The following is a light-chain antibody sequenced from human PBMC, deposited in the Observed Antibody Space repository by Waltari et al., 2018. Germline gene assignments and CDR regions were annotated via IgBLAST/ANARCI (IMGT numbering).Light chain of an antibody. J-gene: IGLJ3*02. CDR2: GNG. V-gene: IGLV1-40*01. CDR3: QSYDNRLSGWV. CDR1: RTNIGAPYV. Sequence: QSVLTQPPSVSGAPGQRATTSCTGSRTNIGAPYVVHLYQHLPGAAPKLLMYGNGNRPSGVPDRFSVSKSGASASLAISGLQAEDEAEYYCQSYDNRLSGWVFGGGTKLTVL.